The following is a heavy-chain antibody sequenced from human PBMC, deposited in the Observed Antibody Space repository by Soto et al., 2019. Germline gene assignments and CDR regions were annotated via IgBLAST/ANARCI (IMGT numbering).Heavy chain of an antibody. Sequence: KVSCKASGGTFSSYAISLVRQAPGQGLEWMGGIIPIFGTANYAQKFHGRVTITADESTSTAYMELSSLRSEDTAVYYCARASKCSTLNFEYYGMETLGEGNTVTLCS. V-gene: IGHV1-69*01. J-gene: IGHJ6*01. CDR3: ARASKCSTLNFEYYGMET. CDR2: IIPIFGTA. CDR1: GGTFSSYA.